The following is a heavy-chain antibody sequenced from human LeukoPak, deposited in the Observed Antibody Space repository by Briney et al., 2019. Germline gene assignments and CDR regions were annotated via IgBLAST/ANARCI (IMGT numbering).Heavy chain of an antibody. J-gene: IGHJ4*02. D-gene: IGHD4-11*01. CDR3: ALYSNRDFDY. CDR1: GYTFTGYY. Sequence: ASVRVSCTASGYTFTGYYMHWVRQAPGQGLEWMGWINPNSGGTNYAQKFRGRVTMTRDTSISTAYMELSRLRSDDTAVYYCALYSNRDFDYWGQGTLVTVSS. V-gene: IGHV1-2*02. CDR2: INPNSGGT.